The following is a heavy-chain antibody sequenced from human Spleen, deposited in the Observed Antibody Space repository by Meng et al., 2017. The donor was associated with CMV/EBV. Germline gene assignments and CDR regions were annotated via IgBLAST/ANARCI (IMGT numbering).Heavy chain of an antibody. V-gene: IGHV3-30*19. D-gene: IGHD6-13*01. CDR3: ARMASSSWYPYYYYGMDV. CDR1: GFTFSSYG. Sequence: GESLKISCAASGFTFSSYGMHWVRQAPGKGLEWVAVISYDGSNKYYADSVKGRFTISRDNSKNTLYLQMNSLRAEDTAVYYCARMASSSWYPYYYYGMDVWGQGTTVTVSS. CDR2: ISYDGSNK. J-gene: IGHJ6*02.